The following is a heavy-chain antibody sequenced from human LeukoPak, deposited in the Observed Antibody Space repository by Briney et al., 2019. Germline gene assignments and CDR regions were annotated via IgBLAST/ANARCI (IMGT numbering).Heavy chain of an antibody. Sequence: SETLSLTCTVSGGSISSGGYYWSCIRQHPGKGLEWIGYIYYSGSTYYNPSLKSRVTISVDTSKNQFSLKLSSVTAADTAVYYCARVTMKPITFHTFDIWGQGTMVTVSS. CDR3: ARVTMKPITFHTFDI. CDR1: GGSISSGGYY. CDR2: IYYSGST. D-gene: IGHD3-16*01. V-gene: IGHV4-31*03. J-gene: IGHJ3*02.